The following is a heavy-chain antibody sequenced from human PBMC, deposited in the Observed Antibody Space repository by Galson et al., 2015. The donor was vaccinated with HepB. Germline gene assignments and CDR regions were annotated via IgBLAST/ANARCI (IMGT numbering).Heavy chain of an antibody. D-gene: IGHD4-17*01. J-gene: IGHJ6*02. CDR1: GYTFTSYY. CDR3: ARASTAGRYYYYGMDV. CDR2: INPSGGST. V-gene: IGHV1-46*01. Sequence: SVKVSCKASGYTFTSYYMHWVRQAPGQGLEWMGIINPSGGSTSYAQKFQGRVTMTRDTSTSTVYMELSSLRSEDTAVYYCARASTAGRYYYYGMDVWGQGTTVTVSS.